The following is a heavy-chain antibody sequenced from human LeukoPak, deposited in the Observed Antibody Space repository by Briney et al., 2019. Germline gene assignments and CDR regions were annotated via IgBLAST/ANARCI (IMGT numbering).Heavy chain of an antibody. V-gene: IGHV3-7*03. Sequence: GGSLRLSCAASGFTFSSYWMSWVRQAPGKGLEWVANIKQDGSEKYYVDSVKGRFTISRDNAKNSLYLQMNSLRAEDTAVYYCARGVALGALVLRFGELLVLGGYFDYWGQGTLVTVSS. CDR3: ARGVALGALVLRFGELLVLGGYFDY. D-gene: IGHD3-10*01. CDR1: GFTFSSYW. CDR2: IKQDGSEK. J-gene: IGHJ4*02.